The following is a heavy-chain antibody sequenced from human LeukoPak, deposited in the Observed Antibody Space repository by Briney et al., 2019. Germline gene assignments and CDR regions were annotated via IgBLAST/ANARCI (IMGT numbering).Heavy chain of an antibody. CDR2: FHQSVST. CDR3: ACHSGWSGPSE. J-gene: IGHJ4*02. CDR1: GDSISSDKW. D-gene: IGHD6-19*01. V-gene: IGHV4-4*02. Sequence: PLETLSLTCAVSGDSISSDKWWSWVRQPPGKGLEYIGEFHQSVSTNYNPSLKSRLTISVDKSKNQFSLKLSSVTAADTAVYYCACHSGWSGPSEWGQGTLVTVSS.